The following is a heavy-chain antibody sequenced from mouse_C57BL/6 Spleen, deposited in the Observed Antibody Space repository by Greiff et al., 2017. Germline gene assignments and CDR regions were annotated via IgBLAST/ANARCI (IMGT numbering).Heavy chain of an antibody. D-gene: IGHD1-1*01. CDR2: IDPSDSYT. V-gene: IGHV1-59*01. CDR1: GYTFTSYW. J-gene: IGHJ1*03. Sequence: VQLQQPGAELVRPGTSVKLSCKASGYTFTSYWMHWVKQRPGQGLEWIGVIDPSDSYTNYNQKFKGKATLTVDTSSSTAYMQLSSLTSEDSAVYYCAGYYGSSHGYVDVWGTGTTVTVSS. CDR3: AGYYGSSHGYVDV.